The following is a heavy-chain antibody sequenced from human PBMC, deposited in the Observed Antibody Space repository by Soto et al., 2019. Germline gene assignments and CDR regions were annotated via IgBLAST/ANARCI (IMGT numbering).Heavy chain of an antibody. D-gene: IGHD1-7*01. CDR2: SSATGAGT. Sequence: GGSLRLSCAASGFTFSSYGMTWVRQGPGKGLEWVSFSSATGAGTYYADSVKGRFTISRDNSKNTLYLQMTSLRADDTAVYYCAKDRRAGGNYGFYSDFWGQGALVTVSS. CDR1: GFTFSSYG. V-gene: IGHV3-23*01. CDR3: AKDRRAGGNYGFYSDF. J-gene: IGHJ4*02.